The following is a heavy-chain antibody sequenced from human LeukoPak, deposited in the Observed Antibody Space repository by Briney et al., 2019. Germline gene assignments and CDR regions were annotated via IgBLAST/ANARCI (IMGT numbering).Heavy chain of an antibody. CDR1: GGSISSGDYY. J-gene: IGHJ3*02. D-gene: IGHD3-3*01. V-gene: IGHV4-30-4*08. CDR3: ARDSHRITIFGVVIGAFDI. Sequence: SETLSLTCTVSGGSISSGDYYWSWIRQPPGKGLEWIGYIYYSGSTYYNPPLKSRVTISVDTSKNQFSLKLSSVTAADTAVYYCARDSHRITIFGVVIGAFDIWGQGTMVTASS. CDR2: IYYSGST.